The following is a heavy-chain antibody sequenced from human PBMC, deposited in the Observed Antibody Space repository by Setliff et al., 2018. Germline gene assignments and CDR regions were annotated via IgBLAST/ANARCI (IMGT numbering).Heavy chain of an antibody. CDR1: GFTFTTAW. J-gene: IGHJ4*02. CDR3: AKGKGPQPRPSLDY. V-gene: IGHV3-23*01. Sequence: GGSLRLSCAASGFTFTTAWMTWVRQAPGKGLEWVSIISASGGTTYYADSVKGRFTMSSDNSKNTLYLQMNSLRAEDTARYYCAKGKGPQPRPSLDYWGQGTLVTVSS. CDR2: ISASGGTT.